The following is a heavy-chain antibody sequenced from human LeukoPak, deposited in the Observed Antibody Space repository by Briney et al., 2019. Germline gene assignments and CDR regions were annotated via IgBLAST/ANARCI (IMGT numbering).Heavy chain of an antibody. J-gene: IGHJ4*02. D-gene: IGHD5-12*01. CDR1: GFTFSTYN. V-gene: IGHV3-21*01. Sequence: GGSLRLSCAASGFTFSTYNMNWARRTPGKGLEWVSSITSSSTYMFYADSVRGRFTISRDNAENSLFLQMNSLRAEDTAVYYCARDSPALATSFDYWGQGTLVTVSS. CDR2: ITSSSTYM. CDR3: ARDSPALATSFDY.